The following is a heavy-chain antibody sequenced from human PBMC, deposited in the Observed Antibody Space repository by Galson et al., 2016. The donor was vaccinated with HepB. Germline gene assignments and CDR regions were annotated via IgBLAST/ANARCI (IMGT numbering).Heavy chain of an antibody. J-gene: IGHJ4*02. Sequence: SVKVSCKASGYTFTDYYIHWVRQAPGQGLEWMGWINPSSGGTKYVQKFQGRVTITGDTSINTAYMELTRVRSDDTAVYYCSRHHQRSGSGSYHSDFDYWGQGTLVTVAS. V-gene: IGHV1-2*02. CDR3: SRHHQRSGSGSYHSDFDY. CDR1: GYTFTDYY. CDR2: INPSSGGT. D-gene: IGHD3-10*01.